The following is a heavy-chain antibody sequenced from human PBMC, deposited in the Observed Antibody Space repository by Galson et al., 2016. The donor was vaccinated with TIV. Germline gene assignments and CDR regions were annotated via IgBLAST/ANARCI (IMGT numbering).Heavy chain of an antibody. D-gene: IGHD2-2*01. Sequence: LTCTVSGYSIASGYFWGWIRQPPGKGLEWLGNMHESGSSYYNPSLKSRLTISVDTSKNQFSLKLRSVTAADSAVYYCARDCTSTTCRIYYYGMDVWGQGTTVTVSS. J-gene: IGHJ6*02. V-gene: IGHV4-38-2*02. CDR1: GYSIASGYF. CDR3: ARDCTSTTCRIYYYGMDV. CDR2: MHESGSS.